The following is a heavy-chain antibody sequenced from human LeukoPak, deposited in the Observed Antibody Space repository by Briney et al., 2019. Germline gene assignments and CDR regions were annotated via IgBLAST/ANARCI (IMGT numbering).Heavy chain of an antibody. CDR2: INPKSGGT. V-gene: IGHV1-2*06. J-gene: IGHJ6*03. Sequence: ASVKVSXKASGYTFIDYHLHWVRQAPGQGLEWMGRINPKSGGTNYAQKFQGRVTMTRDTSISTAYMELSSLRSDDTAMYFCVRDIDYYDSSGFGGGYYYYYYMDVWGRGTTVTVSS. CDR1: GYTFIDYH. CDR3: VRDIDYYDSSGFGGGYYYYYYMDV. D-gene: IGHD3-22*01.